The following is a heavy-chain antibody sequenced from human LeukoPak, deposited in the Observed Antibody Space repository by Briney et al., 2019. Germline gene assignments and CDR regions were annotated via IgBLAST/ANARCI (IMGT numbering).Heavy chain of an antibody. CDR3: AREGITMVRGKYHNWFDP. Sequence: SSETLSLTCAVYGGSFSGYYWSWIRQPPGKGLEWIGYIYYSGSTNYNPSLKSRVTISVDTSKNQFSLKLSSVTAADTAVYYCAREGITMVRGKYHNWFDPWGQGTLVTVSS. CDR1: GGSFSGYY. D-gene: IGHD3-10*01. CDR2: IYYSGST. V-gene: IGHV4-59*01. J-gene: IGHJ5*02.